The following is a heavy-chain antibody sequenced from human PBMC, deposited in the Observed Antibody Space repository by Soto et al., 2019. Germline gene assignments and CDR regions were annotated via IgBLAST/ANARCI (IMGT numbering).Heavy chain of an antibody. CDR3: ARDSVVPARTDAFDI. V-gene: IGHV3-21*01. CDR1: GFTFSSYS. CDR2: ISSSSSYI. J-gene: IGHJ3*02. Sequence: KPGGSLRLSCAASGFTFSSYSMNWVRQAPGKGLEWVSSISSSSSYIFYADSVKGRFTISRDNAKNSLYLQMDSLRAEDTAVYYCARDSVVPARTDAFDIWGQGTMVTVSS. D-gene: IGHD2-2*01.